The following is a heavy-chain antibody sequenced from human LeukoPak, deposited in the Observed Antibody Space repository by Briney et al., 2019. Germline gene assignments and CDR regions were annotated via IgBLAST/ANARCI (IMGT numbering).Heavy chain of an antibody. J-gene: IGHJ4*02. CDR1: GASISNYY. V-gene: IGHV4-4*07. CDR2: IYTSGNT. CDR3: ARGPNGRTLDY. D-gene: IGHD2-15*01. Sequence: PSETLSLTCTVSGASISNYYWSWIRQPAGKGREWIGRIYTSGNTNYNPSLKGRLTISLDKSKNQFSLKLNSVTAADTAVYYCARGPNGRTLDYWGQGTPVTVSS.